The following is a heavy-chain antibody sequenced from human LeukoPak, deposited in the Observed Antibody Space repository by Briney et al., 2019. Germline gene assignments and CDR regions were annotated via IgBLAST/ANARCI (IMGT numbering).Heavy chain of an antibody. D-gene: IGHD4-23*01. V-gene: IGHV4-59*08. CDR3: ARHPPGGNLGLEYFQH. CDR1: GGSISSYY. Sequence: SETLSLTCTVSGGSISSYYWSWIRQPPGKGLEWIGYIYYSGSTNYNPSLKSRATISVDTSKNQFSLKLSSVTAADTAVYYCARHPPGGNLGLEYFQHWGQGTLVTVSS. J-gene: IGHJ1*01. CDR2: IYYSGST.